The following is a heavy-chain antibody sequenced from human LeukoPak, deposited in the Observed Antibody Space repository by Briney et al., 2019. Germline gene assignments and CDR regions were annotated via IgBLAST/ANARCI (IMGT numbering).Heavy chain of an antibody. Sequence: GGSLRLSCAASGFTFSNAWMNWVRQPPGKGLEWVGRIKSKADGGITDYAEPVKGGFTFSRDDSKNTLYLQMNSLKTEDTAVYYCTTTYYYDSSPGSFDYWGQGTLVTVSS. J-gene: IGHJ4*02. CDR2: IKSKADGGIT. CDR3: TTTYYYDSSPGSFDY. V-gene: IGHV3-15*01. D-gene: IGHD3-22*01. CDR1: GFTFSNAW.